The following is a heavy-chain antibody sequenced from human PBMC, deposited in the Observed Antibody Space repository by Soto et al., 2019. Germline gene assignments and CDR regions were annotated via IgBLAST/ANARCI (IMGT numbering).Heavy chain of an antibody. D-gene: IGHD2-2*01. CDR2: IGGGGVNT. CDR1: GFTFSSYA. V-gene: IGHV3-23*01. CDR3: AKGILVKPPGSRALDI. J-gene: IGHJ3*02. Sequence: GGSLRLSCAASGFTFSSYAMSWVRQAPGKGLEWVSIIGGGGVNTYYADSLKGRFTISRDNSINALYMQMSSLRAGDTAVYYCAKGILVKPPGSRALDIWGQGKMVTVSS.